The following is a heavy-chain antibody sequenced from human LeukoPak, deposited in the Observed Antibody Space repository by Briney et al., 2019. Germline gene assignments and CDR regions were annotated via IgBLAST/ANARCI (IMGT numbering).Heavy chain of an antibody. D-gene: IGHD3-22*01. CDR2: INPNSGGT. CDR1: GYTFTGYY. J-gene: IGHJ4*02. CDR3: AKESRNNSGYYRDY. V-gene: IGHV1-2*02. Sequence: ASVKVSCKASGYTFTGYYIHWVRQAPGQGLEWMGWINPNSGGTNYAQKFQGRVTMTRDTSISTAYMELSRLRSDDTAVYYCAKESRNNSGYYRDYWGQGTLVTVSS.